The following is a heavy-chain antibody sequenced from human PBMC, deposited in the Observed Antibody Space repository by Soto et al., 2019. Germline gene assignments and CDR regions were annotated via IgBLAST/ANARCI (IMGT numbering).Heavy chain of an antibody. Sequence: EVQLVESGGGLVQPGGSLRLSCAASGFTFSNYWMSWVRQPPGKGLEWVSNIKQRATEMYYGASVQGRFTISRDNANNLVYMEMNSLTIDDTAVYYCARDYTPTDFGAGFWNYWGHGTLVTVSS. J-gene: IGHJ4*01. CDR2: IKQRATEM. CDR1: GFTFSNYW. V-gene: IGHV3-7*05. D-gene: IGHD3-3*01. CDR3: ARDYTPTDFGAGFWNY.